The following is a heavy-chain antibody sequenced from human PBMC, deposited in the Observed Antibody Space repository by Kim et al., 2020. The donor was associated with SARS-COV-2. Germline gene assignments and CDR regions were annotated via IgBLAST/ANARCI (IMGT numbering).Heavy chain of an antibody. Sequence: NPSLKSRVTISVDTSKNQFSLKLSSVTAADTAVYYCARKYCSSTSCPFDYWGQGTLVTVSS. J-gene: IGHJ4*02. V-gene: IGHV4-34*01. CDR3: ARKYCSSTSCPFDY. D-gene: IGHD2-2*01.